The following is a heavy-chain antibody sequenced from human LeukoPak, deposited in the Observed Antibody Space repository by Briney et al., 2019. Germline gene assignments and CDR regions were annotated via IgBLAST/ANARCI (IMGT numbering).Heavy chain of an antibody. V-gene: IGHV3-33*01. CDR3: ARDQAPASNIVVSAFDI. Sequence: GGSLRLSCAASGFTFSSYGMHWVRQAPGKGLEWVAVIWYDGSNKYYADSVKGRFTISRDNSKNTLYLQMNSLRAEDTAVYYCARDQAPASNIVVSAFDIWGQGTMVTVSS. CDR1: GFTFSSYG. D-gene: IGHD2-15*01. J-gene: IGHJ3*02. CDR2: IWYDGSNK.